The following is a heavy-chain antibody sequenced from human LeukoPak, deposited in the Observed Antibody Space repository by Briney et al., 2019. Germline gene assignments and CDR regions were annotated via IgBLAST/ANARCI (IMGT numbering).Heavy chain of an antibody. Sequence: ASVKVSCKASGYTFGTYGISWIRQAPGQGLEWMGWISAYNGNTNHAQKFQGRVTMTTDTSTSTADMDLRSLRSDDTAGYYCARDQSFGSGSYQDYWGQGTLVTVSS. V-gene: IGHV1-18*01. D-gene: IGHD3-10*01. J-gene: IGHJ4*02. CDR2: ISAYNGNT. CDR3: ARDQSFGSGSYQDY. CDR1: GYTFGTYG.